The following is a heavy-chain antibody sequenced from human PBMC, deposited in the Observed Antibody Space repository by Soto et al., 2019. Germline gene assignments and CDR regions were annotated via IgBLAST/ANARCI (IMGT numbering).Heavy chain of an antibody. Sequence: QVQLQHSGPGLLKPSQTLSVTCTISGDRVSNNGAAGSWIRQSPSGGLEWLGRTYYRSKWFNDYAVSVKSRITISPDTSKNQCSLQLNAVTPEDTAVYYCARDSPTMLHDFDCWGQGTLVTVSS. CDR2: TYYRSKWFN. D-gene: IGHD2-15*01. CDR3: ARDSPTMLHDFDC. V-gene: IGHV6-1*02. CDR1: GDRVSNNGAA. J-gene: IGHJ4*02.